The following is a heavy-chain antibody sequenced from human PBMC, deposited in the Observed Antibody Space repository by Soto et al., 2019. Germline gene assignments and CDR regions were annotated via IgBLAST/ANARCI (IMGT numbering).Heavy chain of an antibody. V-gene: IGHV4-31*03. Sequence: QVQLQESGPGLVKPSQTLSLTCTVSGGSISSGGYYWSWIRQHPGKGLEWIGYIYYSGSTYYNPSLTSRVTISVDTSKNQFSLKLSSVTAADTAVYYFARAQPYSSSWYAGDYFDYWGQGTLVTVSS. J-gene: IGHJ4*02. CDR3: ARAQPYSSSWYAGDYFDY. CDR2: IYYSGST. D-gene: IGHD6-13*01. CDR1: GGSISSGGYY.